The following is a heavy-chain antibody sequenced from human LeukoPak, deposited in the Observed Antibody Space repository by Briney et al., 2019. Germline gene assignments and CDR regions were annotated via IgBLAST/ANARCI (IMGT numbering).Heavy chain of an antibody. CDR3: ASGRHQGDSSSWFPIDY. Sequence: ASVKVSCKASGYTFTSYYMHWVRQAPGQGLEWMGIINPSGGSTSYAQKFQGRVTMTRDTSTSTVYMELSSLRSEDTAVYYCASGRHQGDSSSWFPIDYWGQGTLVTVSS. V-gene: IGHV1-46*01. J-gene: IGHJ4*02. CDR2: INPSGGST. CDR1: GYTFTSYY. D-gene: IGHD6-13*01.